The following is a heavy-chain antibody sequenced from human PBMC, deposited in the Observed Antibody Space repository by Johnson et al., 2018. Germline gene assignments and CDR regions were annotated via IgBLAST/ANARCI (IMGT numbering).Heavy chain of an antibody. D-gene: IGHD1-26*01. CDR2: ISYDGDDK. Sequence: QVQLVESGGGVVQPGRSLRLSCAASGFTFSSYAMHWVRQAPGKGLEWVAVISYDGDDKDSADSVKGRFTISRDNSKNTLYLQMNSLRPGDTAVYYCAKAHPGTYGDAFEIWGQGTMVTVSS. CDR1: GFTFSSYA. V-gene: IGHV3-30*04. J-gene: IGHJ3*02. CDR3: AKAHPGTYGDAFEI.